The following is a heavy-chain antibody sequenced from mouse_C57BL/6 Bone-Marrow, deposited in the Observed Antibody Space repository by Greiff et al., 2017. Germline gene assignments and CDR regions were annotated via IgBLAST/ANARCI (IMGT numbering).Heavy chain of an antibody. CDR2: ISDGGSYT. V-gene: IGHV5-4*01. CDR3: ASYDGYPAWFAY. CDR1: GFTFSSYA. Sequence: EVQVVESGGGLVKPGGSLKLSCAASGFTFSSYAMSWVRQTPEKRLEWVATISDGGSYTYYPDNVKGRFTISRDNAKNNLYLQMSHLKSEDTAMYYCASYDGYPAWFAYWGQGTLVTVSA. J-gene: IGHJ3*01. D-gene: IGHD2-3*01.